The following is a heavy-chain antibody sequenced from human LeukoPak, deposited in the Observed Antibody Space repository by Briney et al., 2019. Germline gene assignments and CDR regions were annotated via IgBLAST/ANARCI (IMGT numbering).Heavy chain of an antibody. CDR1: GFPCDDYA. CDR3: VKGSSAFDAFDI. V-gene: IGHV3-43*02. CDR2: ISGDGGST. Sequence: PGGPLRLFCAASGFPCDDYAMLGLRQATGEGLVWVSLISGDGGSTYYADSVKGRFTISRDNSKNSLYLQMNSLRTEDTALYYCVKGSSAFDAFDIWGQGTMVTVSS. J-gene: IGHJ3*02. D-gene: IGHD6-6*01.